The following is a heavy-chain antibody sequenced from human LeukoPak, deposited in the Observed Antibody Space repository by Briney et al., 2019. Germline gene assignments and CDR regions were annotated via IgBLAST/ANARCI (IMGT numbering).Heavy chain of an antibody. V-gene: IGHV1-2*02. D-gene: IGHD1-26*01. J-gene: IGHJ4*02. CDR3: ARVRVGATYFDY. CDR2: INPNSGGT. CDR1: GYTFTGYY. Sequence: GASVKVSCKASGYTFTGYYMHWVRQAPGQGLEWMGWINPNSGGTNYAQKFQGRVTLTRDTSISTAYMELSRLRSDDTAVYYCARVRVGATYFDYWGQGTLVTVSS.